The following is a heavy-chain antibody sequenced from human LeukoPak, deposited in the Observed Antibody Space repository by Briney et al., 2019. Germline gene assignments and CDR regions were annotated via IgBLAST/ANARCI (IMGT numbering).Heavy chain of an antibody. D-gene: IGHD2-15*01. V-gene: IGHV1-2*02. CDR1: GYTFTGYY. CDR3: ARDLDIVVVVAATLMDV. CDR2: INPNSGGT. Sequence: ASVKVSCKASGYTFTGYYMHWVRQAPGQGLEWRGWINPNSGGTNYAQKFQGRVTMTRDTSISTAYMELSRLRSDDTAVYYCARDLDIVVVVAATLMDVWGQGTTVTVSS. J-gene: IGHJ6*02.